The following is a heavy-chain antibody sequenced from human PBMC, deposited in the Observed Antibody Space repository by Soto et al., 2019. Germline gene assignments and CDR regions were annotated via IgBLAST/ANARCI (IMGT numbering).Heavy chain of an antibody. CDR1: GYTFANYD. V-gene: IGHV1-8*01. CDR2: VNPNKGNT. D-gene: IGHD3-10*01. Sequence: QVQLVQSGAELKKPGASVKVSGKASGYTFANYDMNWVRQATGQGPVWLGWVNPNKGNTCYAKKSPSPVTLTTEISTNPAYMELPSLRSEDTAIYYCAKVSRKGSAIDFDYWGQGTLITVSS. J-gene: IGHJ4*02. CDR3: AKVSRKGSAIDFDY.